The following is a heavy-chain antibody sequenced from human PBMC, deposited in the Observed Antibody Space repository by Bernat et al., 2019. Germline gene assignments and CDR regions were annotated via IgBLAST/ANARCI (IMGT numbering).Heavy chain of an antibody. CDR3: ARGYIPNLRSRRPRGWFDP. J-gene: IGHJ5*02. CDR2: IYYSGST. CDR1: GGSISSSSYY. Sequence: QLQLQESGPGLVKPSETLSLTCTVSGGSISSSSYYWGWIRQPPGKGLEWIGSIYYSGSTYYNPSLKSRVTISVDTSKNQFSLKLSSVTAADTAVYYCARGYIPNLRSRRPRGWFDPWGQGTLVTVSS. D-gene: IGHD5-24*01. V-gene: IGHV4-39*01.